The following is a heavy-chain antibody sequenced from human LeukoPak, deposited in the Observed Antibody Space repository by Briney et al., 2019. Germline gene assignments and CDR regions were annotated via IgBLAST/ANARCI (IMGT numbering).Heavy chain of an antibody. J-gene: IGHJ4*02. CDR3: ARGWVYGDYGWYYFDY. CDR1: GFTVSSNY. CDR2: IYSGGST. V-gene: IGHV3-53*01. D-gene: IGHD4-17*01. Sequence: GGSLRLSCAASGFTVSSNYMSWVRQAPGKGLEWVSVIYSGGSTYYADSVKGRFTISRDNAKNSLYLQMNSLRAEDTAVYYCARGWVYGDYGWYYFDYWGQGTLVTVSS.